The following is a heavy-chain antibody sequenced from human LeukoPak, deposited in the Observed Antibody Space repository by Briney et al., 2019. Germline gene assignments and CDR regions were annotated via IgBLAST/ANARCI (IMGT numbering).Heavy chain of an antibody. CDR3: ASGTECGGDCYSL. J-gene: IGHJ4*02. CDR2: IYHSGST. Sequence: SETLSLTCAVSGGSISSGGYSRSWIRQPPGKGLEGIGYIYHSGSTYYNPSLKSRVTISVDRSKNQFSLKLSSVTAADTAVYYCASGTECGGDCYSLWGQGTLVTVSS. V-gene: IGHV4-30-2*01. CDR1: GGSISSGGYS. D-gene: IGHD2-21*02.